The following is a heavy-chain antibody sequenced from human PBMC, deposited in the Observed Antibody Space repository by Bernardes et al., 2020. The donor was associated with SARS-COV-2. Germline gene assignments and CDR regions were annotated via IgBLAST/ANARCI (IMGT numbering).Heavy chain of an antibody. CDR2: INPNSGGP. CDR1: GYTFTGYY. J-gene: IGHJ6*02. CDR3: ALPPSNYDRYGMDV. D-gene: IGHD3-22*01. V-gene: IGHV1-2*02. Sequence: ASLKASCKASGYTFTGYYIRWVRQAPGQGLEWMGWINPNSGGPIYAQKFQGRVTMTRDTSISTAYMELSRLRSDDTAMYYCALPPSNYDRYGMDVWGQGTTVTVSS.